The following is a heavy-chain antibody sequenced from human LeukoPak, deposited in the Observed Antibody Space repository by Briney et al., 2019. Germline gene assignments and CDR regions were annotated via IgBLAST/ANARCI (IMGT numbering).Heavy chain of an antibody. CDR2: ISGRGGST. D-gene: IGHD5-18*01. CDR1: GFTFSSYA. Sequence: GGSLRLACAASGFTFSSYAMSWVRQAPGKGLEWVSAISGRGGSTYYAGSVKGRFTISRDNSKNTLYLQMNSLRAEDTAVYYCAKDVSRIQPPRYFDYWGQGTLVTVSS. CDR3: AKDVSRIQPPRYFDY. J-gene: IGHJ4*02. V-gene: IGHV3-23*01.